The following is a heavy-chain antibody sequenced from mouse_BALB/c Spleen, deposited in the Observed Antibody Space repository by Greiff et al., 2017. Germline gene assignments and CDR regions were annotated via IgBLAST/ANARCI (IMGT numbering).Heavy chain of an antibody. CDR2: IWAGGST. J-gene: IGHJ3*01. CDR1: GFSLTSYG. CDR3: ARDGSYYAQWLAY. V-gene: IGHV2-9*02. D-gene: IGHD1-1*02. Sequence: VQLQESGAGLVAPSQCLSITCTVSGFSLTSYGVHWVRQPPGKGLEWLGAIWAGGSTNYYSALMSRLSISKDNSTSQVFLKMNRLQTDDTAMYYGARDGSYYAQWLAYWGQGTLVTVSA.